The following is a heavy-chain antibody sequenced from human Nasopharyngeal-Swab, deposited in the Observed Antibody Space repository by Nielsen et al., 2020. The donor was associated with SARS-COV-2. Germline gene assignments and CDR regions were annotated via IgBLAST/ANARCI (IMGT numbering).Heavy chain of an antibody. Sequence: GASLKISCTTSGFTFGDYAMSWFRQAPGKGPEWVGFIRSETYGGAPEYAASVKGRFTISRDGAESIAYLQMNSLETEDTGVYYCARSVGSFYGQGAFDIWGQGTMVTVSS. J-gene: IGHJ3*02. D-gene: IGHD1-26*01. CDR2: IRSETYGGAP. CDR1: GFTFGDYA. V-gene: IGHV3-49*01. CDR3: ARSVGSFYGQGAFDI.